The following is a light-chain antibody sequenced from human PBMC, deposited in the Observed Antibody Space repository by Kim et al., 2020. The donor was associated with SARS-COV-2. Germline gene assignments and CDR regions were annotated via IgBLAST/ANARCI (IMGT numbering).Light chain of an antibody. V-gene: IGKV1-5*01. J-gene: IGKJ3*01. CDR1: RSIRFE. Sequence: GDRVANACPARRSIRFEVAWYQQKPRKAPKLLDYDASRLERGVPSRFSGSGSGAECTLTISSLQPDGFATYYCQTYNSYSGFTFGPGTKMDSK. CDR3: QTYNSYSGFT. CDR2: DAS.